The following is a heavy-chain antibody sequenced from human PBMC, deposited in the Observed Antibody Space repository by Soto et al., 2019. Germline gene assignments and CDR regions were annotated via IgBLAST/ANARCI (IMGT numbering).Heavy chain of an antibody. J-gene: IGHJ6*03. CDR2: IYYSGST. Sequence: QVQLQESGPGLVKPSETLSLTCIVSGGSISSYYWSWIRQPPGKGLEWIGYIYYSGSTNYNPSLKSRVTISVDTSKNQFSLKLSSVTAADTAVYYCARGLTVTTYLSGNHYYYMDVWGKGTTVTVSS. CDR3: ARGLTVTTYLSGNHYYYMDV. V-gene: IGHV4-59*01. CDR1: GGSISSYY. D-gene: IGHD4-17*01.